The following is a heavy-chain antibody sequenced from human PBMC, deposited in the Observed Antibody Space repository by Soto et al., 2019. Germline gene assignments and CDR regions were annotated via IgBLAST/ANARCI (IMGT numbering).Heavy chain of an antibody. Sequence: GESLKISCKGSGYSFTSYWIGWVRQMPGKGLEWMGIIYPGDSDTRYSPSFQGQVTISADKSISTAYLQWSSLKASDTAMYYCARRITLEDYDFWSGPSHFDYWGQGTLVTVSS. D-gene: IGHD3-3*01. V-gene: IGHV5-51*01. CDR1: GYSFTSYW. CDR2: IYPGDSDT. CDR3: ARRITLEDYDFWSGPSHFDY. J-gene: IGHJ4*02.